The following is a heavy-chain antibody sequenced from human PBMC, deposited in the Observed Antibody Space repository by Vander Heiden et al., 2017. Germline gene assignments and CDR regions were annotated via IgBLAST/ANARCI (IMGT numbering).Heavy chain of an antibody. J-gene: IGHJ6*02. D-gene: IGHD2-15*01. CDR1: GFTVSCNY. V-gene: IGHV3-53*02. CDR2: IYSGGST. CDR3: ARGEGYCSGGSCYPFYYGMDV. Sequence: EVQLVETGGGLIQPGGSLRPSCAASGFTVSCNYMSGVRQAPGKGLEWVSVIYSGGSTYYADSVKGRFTISRDNSKNTLYLQMNSLRAEDTAVYYCARGEGYCSGGSCYPFYYGMDVWGQGTTVTVSS.